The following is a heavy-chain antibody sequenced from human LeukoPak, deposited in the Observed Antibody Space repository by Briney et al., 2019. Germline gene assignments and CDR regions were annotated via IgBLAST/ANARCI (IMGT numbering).Heavy chain of an antibody. V-gene: IGHV1-2*02. CDR3: ARDQRYCSGGSCYPDWFDP. D-gene: IGHD2-15*01. CDR2: ISPNSGGT. CDR1: GYTFTGYY. J-gene: IGHJ5*02. Sequence: ASVKVSCKASGYTFTGYYMHWVRQAPGQGLEWMGWISPNSGGTNYAQQFQGRVTMTRDTSISTAYMELSRLRSDDTAVYYCARDQRYCSGGSCYPDWFDPWGQGTLVTVSS.